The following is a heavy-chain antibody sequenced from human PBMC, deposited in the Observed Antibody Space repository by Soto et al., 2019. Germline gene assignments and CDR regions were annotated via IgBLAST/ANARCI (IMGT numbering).Heavy chain of an antibody. CDR3: AVGGLPGELWDHYYYYMDV. V-gene: IGHV1-8*01. D-gene: IGHD3-10*01. CDR1: GYTFTSYD. CDR2: MNPNSGNT. J-gene: IGHJ6*03. Sequence: ASVKVSCKASGYTFTSYDINWVRQATGQGLEWMGWMNPNSGNTGYAQKFQGRVTMTRNTSISTAYMELSSLRSEDTAVYYCAVGGLPGELWDHYYYYMDVWGKGTTVTVSS.